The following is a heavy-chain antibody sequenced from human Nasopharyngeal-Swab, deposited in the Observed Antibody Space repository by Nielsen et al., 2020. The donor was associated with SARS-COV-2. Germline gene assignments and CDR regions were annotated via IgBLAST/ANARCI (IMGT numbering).Heavy chain of an antibody. J-gene: IGHJ6*03. CDR2: IIPIFCTA. Sequence: SVTVSCQASRGTFRSYAISWVRQAPGQGLEWMGGIIPIFCTANYAQKFQGRVTITADESTSTAYMELSSLRSEDTAVYYCARANLLPHIQLWAPRDYYYYYMDVWGKGTTVTVSS. D-gene: IGHD5-18*01. CDR1: RGTFRSYA. V-gene: IGHV1-69*13. CDR3: ARANLLPHIQLWAPRDYYYYYMDV.